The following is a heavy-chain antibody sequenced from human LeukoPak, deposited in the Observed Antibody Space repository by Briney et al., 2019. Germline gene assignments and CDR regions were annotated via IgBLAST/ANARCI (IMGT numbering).Heavy chain of an antibody. CDR3: TRMTTGHDY. D-gene: IGHD4-17*01. CDR1: GASFNDYY. V-gene: IGHV4-34*01. CDR2: INHSGYT. Sequence: SETLSLTCAVSGASFNDYYWSWVRQTPGKGLEWIGEINHSGYTNDSPSLKSRVTLSIDTSRKQFSLNLRSVTVADTGIYYCTRMTTGHDYWGQGTLVTVSS. J-gene: IGHJ4*02.